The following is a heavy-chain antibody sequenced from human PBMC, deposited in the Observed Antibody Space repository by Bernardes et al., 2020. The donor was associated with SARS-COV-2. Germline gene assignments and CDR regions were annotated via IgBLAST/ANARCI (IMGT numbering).Heavy chain of an antibody. D-gene: IGHD3-10*01. J-gene: IGHJ6*02. Sequence: GGSLRLSCAASGFTFSSYWMHWVRQAPGKGLVWVSRINSDGSSTSYADSVKGRFTISRDNAKNTLYLQMNSLRAEDTAVYYCARDPDPRGGTYYYYGMDVWGQGTTVTVSS. CDR3: ARDPDPRGGTYYYYGMDV. CDR2: INSDGSST. V-gene: IGHV3-74*01. CDR1: GFTFSSYW.